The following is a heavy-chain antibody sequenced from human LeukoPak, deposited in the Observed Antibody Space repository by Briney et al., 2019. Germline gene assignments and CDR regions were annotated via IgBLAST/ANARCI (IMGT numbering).Heavy chain of an antibody. CDR3: AKGGSTVTTVDVVDY. J-gene: IGHJ4*02. Sequence: GGSLRLSCAASAFTISRTAMSWVRLALGPGLEWVSVISGGGGNTNYADSVKGRFTISRDNSNNTLSLQMNSLRVEDTAVYYCAKGGSTVTTVDVVDYWGQGTLVTVSS. D-gene: IGHD4-23*01. V-gene: IGHV3-23*01. CDR1: AFTISRTA. CDR2: ISGGGGNT.